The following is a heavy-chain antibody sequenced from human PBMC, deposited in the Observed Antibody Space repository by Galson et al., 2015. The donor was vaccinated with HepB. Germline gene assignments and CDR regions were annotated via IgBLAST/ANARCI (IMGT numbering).Heavy chain of an antibody. V-gene: IGHV3-7*03. CDR1: GFTFSSYW. CDR3: ARFLLQYYYDSSGYYKRSGLYYFDY. D-gene: IGHD3-22*01. J-gene: IGHJ4*02. Sequence: SLRLSCAASGFTFSSYWMSWVRQAPGKGLEWVANIKQGGSEKYYVDSVKGRFTISRDNAKNSLYLQMNSLRAENTAVYYCARFLLQYYYDSSGYYKRSGLYYFDYWGQGTLVTVSS. CDR2: IKQGGSEK.